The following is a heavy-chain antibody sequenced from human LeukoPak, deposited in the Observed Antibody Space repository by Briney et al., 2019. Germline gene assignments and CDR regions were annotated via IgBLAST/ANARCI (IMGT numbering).Heavy chain of an antibody. V-gene: IGHV3-23*01. D-gene: IGHD3-22*01. CDR1: GFTFSSYA. J-gene: IGHJ4*02. CDR3: AKGSYYDSSGSFYFDY. Sequence: GGSLRPSCAASGFTFSSYAMSWVRQAPGKGLEWVSGISGSGDNTYYADSVKGRFTISRDNSKNTLYVQVNSLGTEDTAAYYCAKGSYYDSSGSFYFDYWGQGTLVTVSS. CDR2: ISGSGDNT.